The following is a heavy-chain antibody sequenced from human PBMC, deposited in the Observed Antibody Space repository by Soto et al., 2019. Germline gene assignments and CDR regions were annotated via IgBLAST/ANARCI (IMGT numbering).Heavy chain of an antibody. V-gene: IGHV3-30*18. J-gene: IGHJ1*01. CDR1: GFTFSSYG. Sequence: QVQLVESGGGVVQPGRSLRLSCAASGFTFSSYGMHWVRQAPGKGLEWVAVISYDGNNEYYADSVKGRFTISRDNSKNTLYLQMNSLRAEDTAVYYCVKSGYSNGPTLFLQHWGQAPWSPSPQ. CDR3: VKSGYSNGPTLFLQH. D-gene: IGHD6-19*01. CDR2: ISYDGNNE.